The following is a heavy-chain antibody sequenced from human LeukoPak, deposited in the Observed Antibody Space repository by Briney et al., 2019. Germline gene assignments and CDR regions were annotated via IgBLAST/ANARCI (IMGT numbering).Heavy chain of an antibody. CDR2: IKPDGSDK. D-gene: IGHD3-16*01. V-gene: IGHV3-7*01. Sequence: GGSLRLSCAASQFTFTTYWMSWVRQAPGKGLEWVGNIKPDGSDKYYMDSMKGRFTISRDNSENSLHLHMNSLRAEDTAVYYCARVGPQGADHYVDVWGKGTTVTISS. J-gene: IGHJ6*03. CDR3: ARVGPQGADHYVDV. CDR1: QFTFTTYW.